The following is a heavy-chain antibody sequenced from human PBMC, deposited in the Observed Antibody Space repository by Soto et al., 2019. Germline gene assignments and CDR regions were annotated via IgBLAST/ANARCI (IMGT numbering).Heavy chain of an antibody. CDR1: GFTFGDYA. CDR2: IRSNSYGGTR. V-gene: IGHV3-49*03. CDR3: SRSYWYSSGWRFDY. Sequence: GSLRLSCTASGFTFGDYAMSWFRQAPGKGLEWVGLIRSNSYGGTREYAASVKGRFTISRDDTTKIAYLEMNSLKTEDTAVYYCSRSYWYSSGWRFDYWGLGTLVTVSS. D-gene: IGHD6-19*01. J-gene: IGHJ4*02.